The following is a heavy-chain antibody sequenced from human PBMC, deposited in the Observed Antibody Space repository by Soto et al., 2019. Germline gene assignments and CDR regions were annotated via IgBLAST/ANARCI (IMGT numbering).Heavy chain of an antibody. D-gene: IGHD3-3*01. CDR1: GYTFTRPY. CDR3: ASEVFWSFYFYSSSYYYDGMAV. Sequence: DSVNGSCKASGYTFTRPYMHWVRQAPGQGLEWMGIINPSGGSTSYAQKFQGRVTMTRDTSTSTVYMELSSLRSEDTAVYYCASEVFWSFYFYSSSYYYDGMAV. J-gene: IGHJ6*01. V-gene: IGHV1-46*01. CDR2: INPSGGST.